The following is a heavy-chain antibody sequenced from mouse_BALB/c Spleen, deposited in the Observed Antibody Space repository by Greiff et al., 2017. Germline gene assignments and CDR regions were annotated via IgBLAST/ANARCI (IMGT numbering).Heavy chain of an antibody. V-gene: IGHV5-6*01. CDR3: ASGSWDETWFAY. D-gene: IGHD1-1*02. CDR1: GFTFSSYG. J-gene: IGHJ3*01. CDR2: ISSGGSYT. Sequence: EVQLMESGGDLVKPGGSLKLSCAASGFTFSSYGMSWVRQTPDKRLEWVATISSGGSYTYYPDSVKGRFTISRDNAKNTLYLQMSSLKSEDTAMYYCASGSWDETWFAYWGQGTLVTVSA.